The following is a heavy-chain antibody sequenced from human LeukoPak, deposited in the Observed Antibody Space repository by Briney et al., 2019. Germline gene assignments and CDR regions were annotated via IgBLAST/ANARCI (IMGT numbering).Heavy chain of an antibody. V-gene: IGHV3-23*01. Sequence: TGGSLRLSCAASGFTFSNYWMHWVRQAPGKGLEWVSAISGSASSTYYADSVKGRFTISRDNSKNTLYLQMNSLRADDTAVYYCAKEAVRDMAYDYWGQGTLVIVPS. CDR1: GFTFSNYW. J-gene: IGHJ4*02. CDR2: ISGSASST. CDR3: AKEAVRDMAYDY. D-gene: IGHD2-15*01.